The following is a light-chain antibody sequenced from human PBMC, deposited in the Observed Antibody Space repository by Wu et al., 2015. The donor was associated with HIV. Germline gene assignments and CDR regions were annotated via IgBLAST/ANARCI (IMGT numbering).Light chain of an antibody. Sequence: IQLTQSPSSLSAFVGDRVTITCRASQGISSYLTWYQQKPGKVPKLLIYAASTLQSGVPSRFSGSGSGTDFTLTISSLQPEDFATYYCQQLNSYPYSFGQGTKLEIK. CDR2: AAS. CDR3: QQLNSYPYS. V-gene: IGKV1-9*01. CDR1: QGISSY. J-gene: IGKJ2*03.